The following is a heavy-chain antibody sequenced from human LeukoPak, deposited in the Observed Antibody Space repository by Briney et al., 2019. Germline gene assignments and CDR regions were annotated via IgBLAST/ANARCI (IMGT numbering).Heavy chain of an antibody. V-gene: IGHV4-4*07. Sequence: SETLSLTCTVSGGSISSYYWSWIRQPAGKGLEWIGRIYTSGSTNYNPSLKSRVTMSVDTSKNQFSLKLSSVTAADTAVYYCASGDYDYNWFDPWGQGTLVTVYS. J-gene: IGHJ5*02. CDR1: GGSISSYY. D-gene: IGHD4-17*01. CDR2: IYTSGST. CDR3: ASGDYDYNWFDP.